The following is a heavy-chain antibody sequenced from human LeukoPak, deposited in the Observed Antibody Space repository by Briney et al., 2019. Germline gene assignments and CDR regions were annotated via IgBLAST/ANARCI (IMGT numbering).Heavy chain of an antibody. CDR2: ISGSGHDT. V-gene: IGHV3-11*04. D-gene: IGHD5/OR15-5a*01. Sequence: GSLRPFLEASGITLSEFHIGLVRQAPGKGLEWLTYISGSGHDTSYADSVKGRYTVSRDNAKNSLFLQMNSLRAEDTAVYYCARSARVYDHWGQGTLVTVSS. CDR3: ARSARVYDH. J-gene: IGHJ4*02. CDR1: GITLSEFH.